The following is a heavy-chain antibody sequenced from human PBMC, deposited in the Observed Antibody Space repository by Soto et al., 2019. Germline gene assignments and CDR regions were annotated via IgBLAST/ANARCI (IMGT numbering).Heavy chain of an antibody. CDR1: GGSISSYY. D-gene: IGHD1-26*01. Sequence: SETLSLTCTVSGGSISSYYWSWIRQPPGKGLEWIGYIYYSGSTNYNPSLKSRVTISVDTSKNKFSLKLSSVTAADTAVDYCARSSMSSGSYYRGGQGTLVTVS. J-gene: IGHJ4*02. CDR3: ARSSMSSGSYYR. V-gene: IGHV4-59*01. CDR2: IYYSGST.